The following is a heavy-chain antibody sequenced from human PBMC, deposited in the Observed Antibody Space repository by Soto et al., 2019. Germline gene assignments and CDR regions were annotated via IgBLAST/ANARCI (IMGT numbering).Heavy chain of an antibody. V-gene: IGHV1-2*04. J-gene: IGHJ6*02. D-gene: IGHD3-10*01. CDR3: ARGYYGAGDSIYYGLDV. CDR2: INPNSGAS. Sequence: ASVKASCKASGYTLTDYYIHWVRQAPGQGLEWMGWINPNSGASKCAQKFQGWVTMTRDTSISTAHMELSRLKSDDTAMYYCARGYYGAGDSIYYGLDVWGQGTTVTVSS. CDR1: GYTLTDYY.